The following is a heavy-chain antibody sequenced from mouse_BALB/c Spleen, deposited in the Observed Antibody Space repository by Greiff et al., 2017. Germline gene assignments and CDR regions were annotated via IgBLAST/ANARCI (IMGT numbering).Heavy chain of an antibody. Sequence: VKLQQSGAELMKPGASVKISCKATGYTFSSYWIEWVKQRPGHGLEWIGEILPGSGSTNYNENFKGKATFTADTSSNTAYMQLSSLTSEDYAVYYCARGARATAWFAYWGQGTLVTVSA. CDR2: ILPGSGST. D-gene: IGHD3-1*01. CDR3: ARGARATAWFAY. CDR1: GYTFSSYW. V-gene: IGHV1-9*01. J-gene: IGHJ3*01.